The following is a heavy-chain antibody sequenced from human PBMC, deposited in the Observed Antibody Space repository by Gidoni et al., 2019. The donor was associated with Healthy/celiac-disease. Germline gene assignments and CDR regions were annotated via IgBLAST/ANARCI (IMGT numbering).Heavy chain of an antibody. V-gene: IGHV4-30-4*07. CDR2: IYYSGST. Sequence: QVQLQESGPGLVKPSQTLSLTCAVSGGSISSGGYSWSWIRQPPGKGLEWIWYIYYSGSTYYNPSLKSRVTISVDTSKNQFSLKLSSVTAADTAVYYCARDHYYYGMDVWGQGTTVTVSS. CDR1: GGSISSGGYS. J-gene: IGHJ6*02. CDR3: ARDHYYYGMDV.